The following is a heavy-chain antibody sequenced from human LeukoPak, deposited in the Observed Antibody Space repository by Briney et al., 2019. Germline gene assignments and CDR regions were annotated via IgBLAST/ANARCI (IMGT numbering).Heavy chain of an antibody. J-gene: IGHJ4*02. Sequence: SETLSLTCTVSGGSISSGSYFWNWIRQPAGKGLEWIGRIYTSGSINYNPSLKSRVTISVDTSKNQFSLKLSSVTAADTAVYYCATGWTMETALFDYWGQGTLVTVSS. CDR3: ATGWTMETALFDY. D-gene: IGHD4/OR15-4a*01. CDR1: GGSISSGSYF. V-gene: IGHV4-61*02. CDR2: IYTSGSI.